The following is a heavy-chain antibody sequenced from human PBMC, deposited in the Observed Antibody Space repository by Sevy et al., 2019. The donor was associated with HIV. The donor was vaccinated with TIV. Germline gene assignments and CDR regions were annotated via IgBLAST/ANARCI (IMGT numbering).Heavy chain of an antibody. Sequence: TLSLTCAVSGDSISSGIYSWNWIRQPPGKGLEWIGYIYHTGNTYYNPSLRSRVTISVETSKNHFSLKPTSVTAADTAVYYCARDSGDYPYYFDHWGQGTLVTVSS. CDR2: IYHTGNT. J-gene: IGHJ4*02. V-gene: IGHV4-30-2*01. D-gene: IGHD2-21*02. CDR3: ARDSGDYPYYFDH. CDR1: GDSISSGIYS.